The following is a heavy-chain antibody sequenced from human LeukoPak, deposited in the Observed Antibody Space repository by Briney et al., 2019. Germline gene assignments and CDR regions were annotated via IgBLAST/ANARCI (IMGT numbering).Heavy chain of an antibody. Sequence: SETLSLTCTVAGGSIGSYYWSWLRQSAGKGLEWIGRTYISGATNYNPSFASRVTMSMDTSKKQVSLQLTSVTAADTAVYYCARGAAGCGGNCHLIGYYSMDVWGKGTTVTVSS. D-gene: IGHD2-21*01. CDR2: TYISGAT. J-gene: IGHJ6*03. CDR3: ARGAAGCGGNCHLIGYYSMDV. CDR1: GGSIGSYY. V-gene: IGHV4-4*07.